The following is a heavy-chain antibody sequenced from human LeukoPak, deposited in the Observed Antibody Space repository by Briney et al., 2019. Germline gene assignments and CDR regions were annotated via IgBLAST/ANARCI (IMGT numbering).Heavy chain of an antibody. CDR1: GFTVSSNY. J-gene: IGHJ6*02. CDR2: IYSGGST. Sequence: GGSPRLSCAASGFTVSSNYMSWVRQAPGKGLEWVSVIYSGGSTYYADSVKGRFTISRHNSKNTLYLQMNSLRAEDTAVYYCARYSSSSYYYGMDVWGQGTTVTVFS. CDR3: ARYSSSSYYYGMDV. D-gene: IGHD6-6*01. V-gene: IGHV3-53*04.